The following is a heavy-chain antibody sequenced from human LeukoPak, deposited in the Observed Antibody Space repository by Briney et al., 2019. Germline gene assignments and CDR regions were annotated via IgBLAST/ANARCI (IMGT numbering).Heavy chain of an antibody. Sequence: SETLSLTCTVSGGSISSYYWSWIRQPPGKGLEWIGEINHSGSTNYNPSLKSRVTISVDTSKNQFSLKLSSVTAADTAVYYCARGLADIVVVPAAIVYFDYWGQGTLVTVSS. CDR2: INHSGST. D-gene: IGHD2-2*02. CDR1: GGSISSYY. J-gene: IGHJ4*02. CDR3: ARGLADIVVVPAAIVYFDY. V-gene: IGHV4-34*01.